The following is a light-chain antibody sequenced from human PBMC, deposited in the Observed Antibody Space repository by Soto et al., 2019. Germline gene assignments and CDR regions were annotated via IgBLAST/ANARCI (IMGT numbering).Light chain of an antibody. CDR3: QQSYSAPYT. Sequence: DIQMTQSPSSLSASVGDRVTITCRASQSIYSSLNWYHQKPGKAPKLLIYAASNLQSGVPSRFSGSGSGTDFTLSISSLQPEDFATYYCQQSYSAPYTFGQGTKLDI. CDR2: AAS. V-gene: IGKV1-39*01. J-gene: IGKJ2*01. CDR1: QSIYSS.